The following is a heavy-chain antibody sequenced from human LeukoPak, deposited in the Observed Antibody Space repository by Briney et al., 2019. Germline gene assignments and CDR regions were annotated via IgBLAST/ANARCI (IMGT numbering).Heavy chain of an antibody. CDR1: GFTFTSSA. D-gene: IGHD3-10*01. V-gene: IGHV1-58*01. J-gene: IGHJ3*02. CDR3: AAGPRSGSYYLDI. Sequence: SVKVSCKASGFTFTSSAVQWVRQARGQRLEWIGWIVVGSGNTNYAQKFQERVTITRDMSTSTAYMELSSLRSEDTAVYYCAAGPRSGSYYLDIWGQGTMVTVSS. CDR2: IVVGSGNT.